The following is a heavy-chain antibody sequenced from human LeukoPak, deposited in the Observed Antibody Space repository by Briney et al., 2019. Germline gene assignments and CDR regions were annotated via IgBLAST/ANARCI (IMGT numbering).Heavy chain of an antibody. D-gene: IGHD3-22*01. V-gene: IGHV3-66*01. CDR1: GFTVSNNY. CDR3: ASLPEYDSSGYLDY. CDR2: IYGGGNT. Sequence: GRSLRLSCAASGFTVSNNYMSWVRQAPGKGLEWVTAIYGGGNTYHADSVKGRFTISRDNSKNTLYLQMNSLRAEDTAVYYCASLPEYDSSGYLDYWGQGTLVTVSS. J-gene: IGHJ4*02.